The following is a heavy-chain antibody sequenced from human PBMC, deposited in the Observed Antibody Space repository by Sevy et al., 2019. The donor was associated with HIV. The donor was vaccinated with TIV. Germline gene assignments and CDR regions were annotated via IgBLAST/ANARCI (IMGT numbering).Heavy chain of an antibody. J-gene: IGHJ6*02. D-gene: IGHD1-26*01. V-gene: IGHV3-74*01. Sequence: GGSLRLSCAASGFTFSSYWMHWVRQAPGKGLVWVSRINSDGSSTSYADSVKGRFTISRDNAKNTLYLQMNSLRAGDTAVYYCAREGAEWELLLERQQHYYGMDVWGQGTTVTVSS. CDR2: INSDGSST. CDR1: GFTFSSYW. CDR3: AREGAEWELLLERQQHYYGMDV.